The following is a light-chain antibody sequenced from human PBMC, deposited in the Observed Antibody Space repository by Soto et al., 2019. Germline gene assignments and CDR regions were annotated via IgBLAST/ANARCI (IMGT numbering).Light chain of an antibody. Sequence: DIQMTQSPSSLSASVGDRVSITCRASQAITSYLNWFQQKPGEAPNLLIYTTSTLQSGVPSRFSGSGSGTHFTLTLSNLQPEDFATYYCQQGFATPFTFGQGTRLEI. V-gene: IGKV1-39*01. CDR3: QQGFATPFT. J-gene: IGKJ5*01. CDR2: TTS. CDR1: QAITSY.